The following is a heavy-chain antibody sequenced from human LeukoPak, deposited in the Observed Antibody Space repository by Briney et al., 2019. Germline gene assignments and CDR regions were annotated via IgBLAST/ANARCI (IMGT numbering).Heavy chain of an antibody. J-gene: IGHJ2*01. Sequence: SETLSLTCTVSGGSISSYYWSWIRQPPGKGLEWIGYIYHSGSTNYNPSLKSRVTISVDTSKNQFSLKLSSVTAADTAVYYCARGGYSYGYTDWYFDLWGRGTLVTVSS. CDR3: ARGGYSYGYTDWYFDL. CDR1: GGSISSYY. D-gene: IGHD5-18*01. CDR2: IYHSGST. V-gene: IGHV4-59*01.